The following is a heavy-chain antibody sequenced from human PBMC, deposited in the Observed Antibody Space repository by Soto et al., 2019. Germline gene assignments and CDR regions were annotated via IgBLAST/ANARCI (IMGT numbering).Heavy chain of an antibody. J-gene: IGHJ4*02. V-gene: IGHV3-33*01. D-gene: IGHD6-19*01. Sequence: QVQLVESGGGVVQPGRSLRLSCAASGFTFSSYGMHWVRQAPGKGLEWVAVIWYDGSNKYYADSVKGRFTISRDNSKNTPYLQMNSLRAEDTAVYYCARDGSSGYVYLDYWGQGTLVTVSS. CDR3: ARDGSSGYVYLDY. CDR2: IWYDGSNK. CDR1: GFTFSSYG.